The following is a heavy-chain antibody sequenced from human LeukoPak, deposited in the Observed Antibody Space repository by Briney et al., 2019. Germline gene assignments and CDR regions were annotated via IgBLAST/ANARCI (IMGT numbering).Heavy chain of an antibody. J-gene: IGHJ6*02. CDR3: ARDRGYSYGATGYYYGMDV. Sequence: SETLSLTCTVSGGPISSGGYYWSWIRQPPGKGLEWIGNVYYIGTASYNSSLKSRVTISVDTSKNQFSLEMTSVTAADTAVYYCARDRGYSYGATGYYYGMDVWGQGTTVTVSS. V-gene: IGHV4-61*08. CDR1: GGPISSGGYY. CDR2: VYYIGTA. D-gene: IGHD5-18*01.